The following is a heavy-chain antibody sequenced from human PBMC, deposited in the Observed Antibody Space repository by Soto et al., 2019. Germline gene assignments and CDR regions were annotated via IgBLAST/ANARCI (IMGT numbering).Heavy chain of an antibody. CDR1: GGTFSSYA. CDR3: VLVPAATPFDY. J-gene: IGHJ4*02. D-gene: IGHD2-2*01. CDR2: IIPIFGTA. Sequence: SVKVSCKASGGTFSSYAISWVRQAPGQGLEWMGGIIPIFGTANYAQKFQGRATITADESTSTAYMELSSLRSEDTAVYYCVLVPAATPFDYWGQGTLVTVSS. V-gene: IGHV1-69*13.